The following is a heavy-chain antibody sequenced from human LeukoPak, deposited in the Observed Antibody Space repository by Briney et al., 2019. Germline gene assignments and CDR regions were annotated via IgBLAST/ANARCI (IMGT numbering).Heavy chain of an antibody. D-gene: IGHD5-12*01. Sequence: SETLSLTCTVSGGSIRNDYWSWIRQPPGKGLEWIGYIYYSGSTNYNPSLKSRVAISVDTSKNQFSLKLNSVTAADTAVYYCARLGEMAPIKYYYYALDVWGQGTTVTVSS. J-gene: IGHJ6*02. CDR1: GGSIRNDY. CDR2: IYYSGST. V-gene: IGHV4-59*08. CDR3: ARLGEMAPIKYYYYALDV.